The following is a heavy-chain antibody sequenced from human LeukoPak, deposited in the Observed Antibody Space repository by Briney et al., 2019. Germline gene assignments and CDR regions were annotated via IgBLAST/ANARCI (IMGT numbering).Heavy chain of an antibody. J-gene: IGHJ4*02. CDR2: IHPEGNEK. CDR1: GFSFTNFW. CDR3: ARGDAFSGDH. V-gene: IGHV3-7*04. Sequence: GGSLRLSCAVSGFSFTNFWMSWVRQTPGRGLEWVANIHPEGNEKYHVESVKGRFTISRDNTKNLLFLQMNGLRVEDTAVYYCARGDAFSGDHWGQGTLVTVSS.